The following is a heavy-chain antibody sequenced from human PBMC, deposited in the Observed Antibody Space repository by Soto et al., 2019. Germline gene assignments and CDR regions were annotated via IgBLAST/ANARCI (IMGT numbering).Heavy chain of an antibody. CDR1: GGSVSSGSYY. CDR3: ARVVYYGSGSYYSFDY. J-gene: IGHJ4*02. Sequence: QVQLQESGPGLVKPSETLSLTCTVSGGSVSSGSYYWSWIRLPPGKGLEWIGYISYTGSTNYNPSLMSRHTISIDTSKNQFSRKLNSVTAADTAVYYCARVVYYGSGSYYSFDYWGQGALVTVSS. CDR2: ISYTGST. D-gene: IGHD3-10*01. V-gene: IGHV4-61*01.